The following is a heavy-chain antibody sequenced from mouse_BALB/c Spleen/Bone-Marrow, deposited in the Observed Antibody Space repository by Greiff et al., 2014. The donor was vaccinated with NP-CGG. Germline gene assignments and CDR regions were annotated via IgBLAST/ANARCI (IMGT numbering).Heavy chain of an antibody. CDR2: INPYNGGT. Sequence: EVQLQQSGPELVKPGASMKISCKASGYSFTGYTMNWVKQSHGKSLEWIGLINPYNGGTSYNQKFKGKATLTVDKSSSTAYMELLSLTSEDSAVYYCARDYYDSSYGFAYWGQGTLVTVSA. V-gene: IGHV1-18*01. CDR1: GYSFTGYT. D-gene: IGHD1-1*01. CDR3: ARDYYDSSYGFAY. J-gene: IGHJ3*01.